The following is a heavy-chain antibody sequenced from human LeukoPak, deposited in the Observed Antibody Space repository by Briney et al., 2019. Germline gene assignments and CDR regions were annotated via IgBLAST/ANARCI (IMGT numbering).Heavy chain of an antibody. Sequence: QPGGSLRLSCAASGFTFSSYWMSWVRQAPGKGLEWVANIKKDGSEKHYVDSVKGRFTISRDNATKSLYLQMISLRAEDTAVYYCARNRDSNWGQGTLVTVSS. CDR1: GFTFSSYW. CDR3: ARNRDSN. CDR2: IKKDGSEK. V-gene: IGHV3-7*04. J-gene: IGHJ1*01. D-gene: IGHD2-21*02.